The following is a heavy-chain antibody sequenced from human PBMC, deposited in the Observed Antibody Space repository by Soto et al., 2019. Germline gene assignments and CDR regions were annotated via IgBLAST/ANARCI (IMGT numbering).Heavy chain of an antibody. D-gene: IGHD3-22*01. J-gene: IGHJ4*02. CDR2: ISSSSSTV. CDR3: ARDEGYGGSSYYTF. CDR1: GFTFSRYS. Sequence: GGSLRLSCAASGFTFSRYSMNWVRQAPGKGLECISYISSSSSTVYYADSVKGRFTVSRDNAKNSLYLQMNSLRDEDTAIYYCARDEGYGGSSYYTFRGQGTLVTVSS. V-gene: IGHV3-48*02.